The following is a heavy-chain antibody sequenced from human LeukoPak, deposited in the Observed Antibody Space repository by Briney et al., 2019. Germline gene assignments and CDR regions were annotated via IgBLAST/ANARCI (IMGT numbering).Heavy chain of an antibody. CDR2: IDPSDSYT. CDR1: GYSFTSYW. CDR3: AIGASHRVNSSGLR. Sequence: GESLKISCQGSGYSFTSYWISWVRQMPGKGMEWMGRIDPSDSYTNYSPSFQGHVTISADKSISTAYLQWSSLKASDTAMYYCAIGASHRVNSSGLRWGQGTLVTVSS. V-gene: IGHV5-10-1*01. D-gene: IGHD6-19*01. J-gene: IGHJ4*02.